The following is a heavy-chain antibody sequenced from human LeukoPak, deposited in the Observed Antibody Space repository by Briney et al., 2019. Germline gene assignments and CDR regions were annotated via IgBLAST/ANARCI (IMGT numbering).Heavy chain of an antibody. Sequence: PGGSLRLPCAASGFTFSSYEMNWVRQAPGKGPEWVSYISSSGSTIYYADSVKGRFTISRDNAKNSLYLQMNSLRAEDTAVYYCARRQYYYDSLWGQGTLVTVSS. J-gene: IGHJ4*02. D-gene: IGHD3-22*01. CDR2: ISSSGSTI. CDR3: ARRQYYYDSL. V-gene: IGHV3-48*03. CDR1: GFTFSSYE.